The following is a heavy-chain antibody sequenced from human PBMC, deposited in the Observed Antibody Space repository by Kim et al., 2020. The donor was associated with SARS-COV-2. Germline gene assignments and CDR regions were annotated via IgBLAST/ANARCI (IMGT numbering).Heavy chain of an antibody. V-gene: IGHV4-31*03. Sequence: SETLSLTCTVSGGSISSGGYYWSWIRQHPGKGLEWIGYIYYSGSTYYNPSLKSRVTISVDTSKNQFSLKLSSVTVADTAVYYCARARKDIVLVVYAMGAFDIWGQGTMVPVSS. CDR3: ARARKDIVLVVYAMGAFDI. CDR1: GGSISSGGYY. CDR2: IYYSGST. D-gene: IGHD2-8*02. J-gene: IGHJ3*02.